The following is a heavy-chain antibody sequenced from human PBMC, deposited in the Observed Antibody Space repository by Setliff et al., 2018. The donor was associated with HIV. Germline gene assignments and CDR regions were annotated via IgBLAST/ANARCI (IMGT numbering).Heavy chain of an antibody. J-gene: IGHJ6*02. CDR3: ARTFGDLKHYNYYYTIDV. D-gene: IGHD3-10*01. V-gene: IGHV4-59*01. CDR2: IYFTGSS. CDR1: GGSISTYY. Sequence: LSLTCTVSGGSISTYYWSWIRQPPGKGLEWIGSIYFTGSSDNNPSLKSRVTLSVDTSKHQFSLKLSSVTAADTAVYYCARTFGDLKHYNYYYTIDVWGQGTTVTVSS.